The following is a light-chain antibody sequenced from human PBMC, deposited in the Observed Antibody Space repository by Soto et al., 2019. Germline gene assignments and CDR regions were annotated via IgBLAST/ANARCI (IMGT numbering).Light chain of an antibody. V-gene: IGKV3-15*01. Sequence: EILMTQSPATLSVSPGERATLSCRASQSISNNLAWYQQKPGQAPRLLIYSASTRATGIPARFSGSGSGTEFTLPISSLQSEDFAVFYCQQHNNWPYTFGQGTKLEIK. CDR3: QQHNNWPYT. CDR1: QSISNN. CDR2: SAS. J-gene: IGKJ2*01.